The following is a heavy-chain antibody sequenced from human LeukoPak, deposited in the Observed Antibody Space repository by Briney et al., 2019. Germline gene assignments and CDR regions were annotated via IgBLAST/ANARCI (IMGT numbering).Heavy chain of an antibody. D-gene: IGHD3-9*01. Sequence: SETLSLTCTVAGGSISSYYWSWIRQPPGKGLEWIGYIYYSGGTNYNPSLKSRVTISVDTPKNQFSLKLSSVTAADTAVYYCARGDILTGVFDYWGQGTLVTVSS. CDR2: IYYSGGT. CDR1: GGSISSYY. V-gene: IGHV4-59*01. J-gene: IGHJ4*02. CDR3: ARGDILTGVFDY.